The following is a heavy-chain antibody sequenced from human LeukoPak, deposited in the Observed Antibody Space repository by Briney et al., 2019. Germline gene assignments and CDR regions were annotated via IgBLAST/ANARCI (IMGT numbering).Heavy chain of an antibody. CDR1: GFTFSSYA. V-gene: IGHV3-23*01. J-gene: IGHJ4*02. CDR2: IGGSGDNT. D-gene: IGHD6-6*01. CDR3: AKMIAALGGYFDY. Sequence: GGSLRLSCAASGFTFSSYAMSWVRQALGQGLEWVSAIGGSGDNTYYAHSVKGRFSISRDNSKNTLYLQMNTLGAEDTAVYYRAKMIAALGGYFDYWGQGTLVTVSS.